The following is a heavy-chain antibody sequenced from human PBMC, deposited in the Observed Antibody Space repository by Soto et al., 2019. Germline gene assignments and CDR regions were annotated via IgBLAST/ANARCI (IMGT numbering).Heavy chain of an antibody. D-gene: IGHD3-22*01. CDR1: GGSFSGYY. CDR2: INHSGST. CDR3: ASHQGMYYYDSSGRTLDY. Sequence: QVQLQQWGAGLLKPSETLSLTCAVYGGSFSGYYWSWIRQPPGKGLEWIGEINHSGSTNYNPSLKSRVTISVDTSKNQFSLKLSSVTAADTAVYYCASHQGMYYYDSSGRTLDYWGQGTLVTVSS. V-gene: IGHV4-34*01. J-gene: IGHJ4*02.